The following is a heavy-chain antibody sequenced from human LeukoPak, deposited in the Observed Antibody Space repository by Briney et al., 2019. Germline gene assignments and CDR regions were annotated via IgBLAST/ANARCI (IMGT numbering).Heavy chain of an antibody. Sequence: PGGSLRLSCAASGFTFSSYSMNWVRQAPGKGLEWVSSISSSSSYIYYADSVKGRFTISRDNAKNSLYLQMNSLRAEDTAVYYCARGTGAPGGRWLQFGTYYFDYWGQGTLVTVSS. CDR3: ARGTGAPGGRWLQFGTYYFDY. CDR2: ISSSSSYI. D-gene: IGHD5-24*01. J-gene: IGHJ4*02. V-gene: IGHV3-21*01. CDR1: GFTFSSYS.